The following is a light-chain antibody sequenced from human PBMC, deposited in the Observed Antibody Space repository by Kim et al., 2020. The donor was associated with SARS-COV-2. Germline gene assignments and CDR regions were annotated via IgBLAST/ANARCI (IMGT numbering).Light chain of an antibody. J-gene: IGLJ1*01. CDR2: YDS. Sequence: SYELTQPPSVSVAPGKTASITCGGNNIGGKSVHWYQQKPGQAPVLVIYYDSDRPSGIPERLSGSNSGNTATLTISRVEAGDEADYYCQVWDSSSDHYVFGTGTKVTVL. CDR1: NIGGKS. CDR3: QVWDSSSDHYV. V-gene: IGLV3-21*04.